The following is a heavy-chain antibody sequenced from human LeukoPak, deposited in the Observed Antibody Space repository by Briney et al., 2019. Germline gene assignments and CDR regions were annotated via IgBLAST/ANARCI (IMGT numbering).Heavy chain of an antibody. CDR1: GDSVSSKSAA. D-gene: IGHD3/OR15-3a*01. J-gene: IGHJ4*02. Sequence: SQTLSLTCAISGDSVSSKSAAWNWIRQSPSRGLEWLGRTYYRSKWYTEFAPSVKSRVIINPDTSKNQFSLQLKSVTPEDTAVYYCARRAGTGDRDYFDSWGQGTLVTVSS. V-gene: IGHV6-1*01. CDR2: TYYRSKWYT. CDR3: ARRAGTGDRDYFDS.